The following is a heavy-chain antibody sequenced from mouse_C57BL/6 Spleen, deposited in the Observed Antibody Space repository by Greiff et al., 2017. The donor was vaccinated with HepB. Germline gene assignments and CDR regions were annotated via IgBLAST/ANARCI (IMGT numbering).Heavy chain of an antibody. D-gene: IGHD4-1*02. CDR2: INPSTGGT. Sequence: VQLQQSGPELVKPGASVKISCKASGYSFTGYYMNWVKQSPEKSLEWIGEINPSTGGTTYNQKFKAKATVTVDKSSSTAYMQLKSLTSEDSAVYYCARSNWDWFAYWGQGTLVTVSA. J-gene: IGHJ3*01. V-gene: IGHV1-42*01. CDR1: GYSFTGYY. CDR3: ARSNWDWFAY.